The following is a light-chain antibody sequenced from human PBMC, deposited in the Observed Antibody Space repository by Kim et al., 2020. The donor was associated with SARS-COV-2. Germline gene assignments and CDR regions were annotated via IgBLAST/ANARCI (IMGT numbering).Light chain of an antibody. Sequence: QSALTQPASVSGSPGQSITISCTGTSSDVGGYNYVSWYQQHPGKAPKLMIYDVSNRPSGVSNRFSGSKSGNTASLTISGLQAEDEADYYCSSLGVFG. CDR3: SSLGV. CDR1: SSDVGGYNY. CDR2: DVS. V-gene: IGLV2-14*03. J-gene: IGLJ1*01.